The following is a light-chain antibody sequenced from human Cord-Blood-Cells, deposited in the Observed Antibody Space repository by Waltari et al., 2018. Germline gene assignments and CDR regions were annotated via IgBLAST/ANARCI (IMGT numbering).Light chain of an antibody. CDR2: DVR. CDR1: STVLGVYNY. J-gene: IGLJ1*01. CDR3: CSYAGSYTYV. Sequence: QPALTQPRPVPGLPGQPVPISRPATSTVLGVYNYVPGYHQHPGKAPELVSEDVRKRPSGVPDRFAGSKSGNTASLAISGLQAEDEADYYCCSYAGSYTYVFGTGTKVTVL. V-gene: IGLV2-11*01.